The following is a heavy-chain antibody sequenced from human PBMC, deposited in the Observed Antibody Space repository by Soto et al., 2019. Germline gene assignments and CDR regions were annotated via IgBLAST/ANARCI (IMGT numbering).Heavy chain of an antibody. J-gene: IGHJ5*02. Sequence: EVQLLESGGGLVQPGGSLRLSCAASGFTFSSFAMSWVHQAPGKGLEWVSAITGSGDATFYADSVRGRFTISRDNSKNTLYLQMNSLGAEDTALYYCASGLVGYCSSSSCHAYRFDPWGQGTLVTVSS. CDR2: ITGSGDAT. CDR3: ASGLVGYCSSSSCHAYRFDP. V-gene: IGHV3-23*01. D-gene: IGHD2-2*01. CDR1: GFTFSSFA.